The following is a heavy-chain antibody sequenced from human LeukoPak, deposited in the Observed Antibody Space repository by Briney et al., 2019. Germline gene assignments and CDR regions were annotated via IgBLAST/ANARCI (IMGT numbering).Heavy chain of an antibody. J-gene: IGHJ4*02. CDR1: GGSITTDY. V-gene: IGHV4-59*08. D-gene: IGHD4/OR15-4a*01. CDR2: IYDSGSP. Sequence: SETLSLTCTVSGGSITTDYWSWIRQPPGKGLEWLGYIYDSGSPNYNPSLRSRVTISLDTSEKRFSLRLSSVTAADTAVYYCARERGASRFDSWGQGTQVTVSS. CDR3: ARERGASRFDS.